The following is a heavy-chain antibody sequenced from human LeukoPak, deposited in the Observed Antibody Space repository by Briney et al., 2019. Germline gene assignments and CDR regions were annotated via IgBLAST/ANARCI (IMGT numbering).Heavy chain of an antibody. CDR1: GFTFSDYY. J-gene: IGHJ4*02. CDR3: ARDFGWLSGFDN. CDR2: ITSISGYT. V-gene: IGHV3-11*05. Sequence: GGSLRLSCAASGFTFSDYYMSWIRQAPGKGVEWISFITSISGYTYSADSVKGRFIISRDNAKNSLYLQMNSLRVEDTAVYYCARDFGWLSGFDNWGQGTLVTVSS. D-gene: IGHD3-9*01.